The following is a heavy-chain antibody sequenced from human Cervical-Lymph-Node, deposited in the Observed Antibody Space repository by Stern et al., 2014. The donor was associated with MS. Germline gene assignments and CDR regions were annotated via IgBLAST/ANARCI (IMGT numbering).Heavy chain of an antibody. D-gene: IGHD3-3*01. V-gene: IGHV1-2*02. CDR3: ARGSGTAYDLRGDY. Sequence: QVQLGQSVAEARAPGASMKVSCKASGYIFTDYYLHWVRQAPGQGLEWLGWINPNSGGTNYAQNFQGRVTMTRDTSISTAYMELRWLGSADTAVYYCARGSGTAYDLRGDYWGQGTLVTVSS. J-gene: IGHJ4*01. CDR2: INPNSGGT. CDR1: GYIFTDYY.